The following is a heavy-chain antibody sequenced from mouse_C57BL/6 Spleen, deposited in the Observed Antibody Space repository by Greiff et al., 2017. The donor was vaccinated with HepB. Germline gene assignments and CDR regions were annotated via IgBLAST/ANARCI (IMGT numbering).Heavy chain of an antibody. D-gene: IGHD2-2*01. J-gene: IGHJ3*01. CDR1: GYAFTNYL. V-gene: IGHV1-54*01. Sequence: VQLQQSGAELVRPGTSVKVSCKASGYAFTNYLIEWVKQRPGQGLEWIGVINPGSGGTNYNEKFKGKATLTADTSSSTAYMQLSSLTSEDSAVYFCASWLPVAYWGQGTLVTDSA. CDR2: INPGSGGT. CDR3: ASWLPVAY.